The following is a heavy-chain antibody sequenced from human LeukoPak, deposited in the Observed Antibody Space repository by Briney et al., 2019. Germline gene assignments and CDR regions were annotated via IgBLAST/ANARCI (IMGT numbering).Heavy chain of an antibody. Sequence: SETLSLTCVASGFSSSTSYYWGWIRQPPGKGLEWIGVVFHTGITYYNTSLQSRVTISIDTSKRHFSLQLTSVTAADTAVYFCARFAIVRDLATYSWIDPWGQGTLVTVSS. CDR3: ARFAIVRDLATYSWIDP. J-gene: IGHJ5*02. CDR2: VFHTGIT. V-gene: IGHV4-38-2*01. D-gene: IGHD3-10*01. CDR1: GFSSSTSYY.